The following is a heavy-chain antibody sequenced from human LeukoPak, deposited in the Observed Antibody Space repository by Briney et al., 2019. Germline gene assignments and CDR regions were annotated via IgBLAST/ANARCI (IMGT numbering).Heavy chain of an antibody. Sequence: SETLSLTCTVSDGSISSSSYYWGWISQPPGKGLEWIVSIYYSGSTYYNPSLKSRVTISVDTSKNQFSLKLSSVTAADTAVYYCARHGVVTDYYYYYYMDVWGKGTTVTVSS. J-gene: IGHJ6*03. CDR3: ARHGVVTDYYYYYYMDV. CDR2: IYYSGST. CDR1: DGSISSSSYY. D-gene: IGHD3-3*01. V-gene: IGHV4-39*01.